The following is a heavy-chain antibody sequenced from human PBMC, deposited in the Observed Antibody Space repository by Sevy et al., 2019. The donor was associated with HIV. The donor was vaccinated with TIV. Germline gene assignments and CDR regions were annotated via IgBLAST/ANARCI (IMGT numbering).Heavy chain of an antibody. J-gene: IGHJ4*02. CDR3: AKGMILVAGHFDY. CDR2: LTGSGTNT. Sequence: GGSLRLSCAASGFTFSSYAMSWVRQAPGKGLEWVSSLTGSGTNTFYADSVKGRFTISRDNGKNTLYLQMNSLRAEDTAVYYCAKGMILVAGHFDYWGQGTLVTVSS. V-gene: IGHV3-23*01. D-gene: IGHD3-22*01. CDR1: GFTFSSYA.